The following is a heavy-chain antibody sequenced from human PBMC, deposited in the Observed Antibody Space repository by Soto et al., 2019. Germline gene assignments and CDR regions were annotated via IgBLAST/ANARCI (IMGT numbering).Heavy chain of an antibody. CDR3: ARDIRSGGGLYYYYGMDV. V-gene: IGHV4-4*07. D-gene: IGHD2-15*01. J-gene: IGHJ6*02. CDR2: IYTSGST. CDR1: GGSISSYY. Sequence: SETLSLTCTVSGGSISSYYWSWIRQPAGKGLEWIGRIYTSGSTNYNPSLKSRVTMSVDTSKNQFSLKLSSVTAADTAVYYCARDIRSGGGLYYYYGMDVWGQGTTVTVSS.